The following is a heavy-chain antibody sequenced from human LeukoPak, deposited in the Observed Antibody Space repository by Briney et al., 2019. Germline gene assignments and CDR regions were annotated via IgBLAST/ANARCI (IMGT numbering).Heavy chain of an antibody. V-gene: IGHV1-18*04. CDR3: ARFAQLWLRYYYGMDV. J-gene: IGHJ6*04. CDR2: ISAYNGNT. Sequence: GASVKVSCKASGYTFTSYGISWVRQAPGQGLEWMGWISAYNGNTNYAQKLQGRVTMTTDTSTSTAYMELRSPRSDDTAVYYCARFAQLWLRYYYGMDVWGKGTTVTVSS. D-gene: IGHD5-18*01. CDR1: GYTFTSYG.